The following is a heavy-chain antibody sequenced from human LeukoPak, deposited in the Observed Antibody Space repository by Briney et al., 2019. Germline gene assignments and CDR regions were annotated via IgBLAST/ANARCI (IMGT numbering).Heavy chain of an antibody. Sequence: GGSLRLSCAASGFTLSTASMNWVRQAPGKGLEWISYIDRSSNTIYYADSVKGRFTISRDSAKNSLYLQMNSLRAEDTAVYFCTYYLSRWGQGTLVTVSS. D-gene: IGHD1-26*01. V-gene: IGHV3-48*04. J-gene: IGHJ4*02. CDR3: TYYLSR. CDR1: GFTLSTAS. CDR2: IDRSSNTI.